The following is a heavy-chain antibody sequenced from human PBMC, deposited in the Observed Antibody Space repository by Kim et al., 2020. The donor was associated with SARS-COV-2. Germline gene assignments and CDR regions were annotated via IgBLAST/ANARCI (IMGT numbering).Heavy chain of an antibody. CDR1: GYSFTSYW. Sequence: GESLKISCKGSGYSFTSYWIGWVRQMPGKGLEWMGIIYPGDSDTRYSPSFQGQVTISADKSISTAYLQWSSLKASDTAMYYCAGQVYCSSTSCPRYYYYYYMDVWGKGTTVTVSS. CDR3: AGQVYCSSTSCPRYYYYYYMDV. V-gene: IGHV5-51*01. CDR2: IYPGDSDT. J-gene: IGHJ6*03. D-gene: IGHD2-2*01.